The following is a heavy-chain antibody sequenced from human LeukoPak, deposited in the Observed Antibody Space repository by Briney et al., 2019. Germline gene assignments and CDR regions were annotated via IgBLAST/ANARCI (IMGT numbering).Heavy chain of an antibody. J-gene: IGHJ4*02. D-gene: IGHD3-10*01. CDR2: INHSGST. V-gene: IGHV4-34*01. Sequence: SETLSPTCTVSGGSISSYYWSWIRQPPGKGLEWIGEINHSGSTNYNPSLKSRVTISVDTSKNQFSLKLSSVTAADTAVYYCASLYYYGSGSYYTHDYWGQGTLVTVSS. CDR1: GGSISSYY. CDR3: ASLYYYGSGSYYTHDY.